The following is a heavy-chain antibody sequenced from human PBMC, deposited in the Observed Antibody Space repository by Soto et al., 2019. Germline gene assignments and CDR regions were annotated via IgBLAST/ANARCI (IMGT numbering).Heavy chain of an antibody. D-gene: IGHD1-26*01. Sequence: SETLSLTCTVSGGSISSYYWSWTRQPPGKGLEWIGYIYYSGSTNYNPSLKSRVTISVDTSKNQFSLKLSSVTAADTAVYYCARDLYSESFGANWFDPWGQGTLVTVSS. CDR3: ARDLYSESFGANWFDP. J-gene: IGHJ5*02. CDR2: IYYSGST. CDR1: GGSISSYY. V-gene: IGHV4-59*01.